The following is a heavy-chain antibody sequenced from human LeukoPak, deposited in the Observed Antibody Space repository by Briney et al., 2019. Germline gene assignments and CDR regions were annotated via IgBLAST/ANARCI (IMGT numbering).Heavy chain of an antibody. CDR3: ARGGYDILTGTSFFDP. CDR1: GFTFSDYY. Sequence: GGSLRLSCVASGFTFSDYYMSWIRQALGKGLQYVSYISSSGTYANYANSVKGRFTNSRDNAKNSLYLQMNSLRADDAAVYYCARGGYDILTGTSFFDPWGQGTLVTVSS. V-gene: IGHV3-11*05. D-gene: IGHD3-9*01. J-gene: IGHJ5*02. CDR2: ISSSGTYA.